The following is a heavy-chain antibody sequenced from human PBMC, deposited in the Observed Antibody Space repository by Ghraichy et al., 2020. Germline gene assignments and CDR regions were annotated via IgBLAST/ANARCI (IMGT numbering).Heavy chain of an antibody. Sequence: GGSLRLSCVASGFTFSTYTMNWVRQAPGKGLEWVTSISGSGSSIYYADSVKGRFTISRDNAKNSLYLEMNSLRAEDTAVYYCASPGTTADGTLYYFYYYMDVWGKGTAVTVSS. D-gene: IGHD1-1*01. CDR2: ISGSGSSI. V-gene: IGHV3-21*01. J-gene: IGHJ6*03. CDR3: ASPGTTADGTLYYFYYYMDV. CDR1: GFTFSTYT.